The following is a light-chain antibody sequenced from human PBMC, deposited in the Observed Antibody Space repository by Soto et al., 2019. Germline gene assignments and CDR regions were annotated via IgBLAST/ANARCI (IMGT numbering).Light chain of an antibody. CDR3: QQCYSTRLGHWT. CDR1: QSISSY. CDR2: AAS. Sequence: DIQMTQSPSSLSASVGDRVTITCRASQSISSYLNWYQQKPGKAPKLLIYAASSLQSGVPSRFSGSGSRTDFTLTISSLQPEEFATYYCQQCYSTRLGHWTFGQGTKVEIK. V-gene: IGKV1-39*01. J-gene: IGKJ1*01.